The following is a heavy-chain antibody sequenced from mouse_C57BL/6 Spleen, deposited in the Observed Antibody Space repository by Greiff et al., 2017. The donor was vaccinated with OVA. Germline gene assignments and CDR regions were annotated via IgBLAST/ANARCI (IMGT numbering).Heavy chain of an antibody. Sequence: EVKLEESGGGLVKPGGSLKLSCAASGFTFSSYTMSWVRQTPEKRLEWVATISGGGGNTYYPDSVKGRFTISRDNAKNTLYLQMSSLRSEDTAVYYCAGSYDGYWYFDVWGTGTTVTVSS. CDR3: AGSYDGYWYFDV. J-gene: IGHJ1*03. CDR1: GFTFSSYT. D-gene: IGHD2-3*01. V-gene: IGHV5-9*04. CDR2: ISGGGGNT.